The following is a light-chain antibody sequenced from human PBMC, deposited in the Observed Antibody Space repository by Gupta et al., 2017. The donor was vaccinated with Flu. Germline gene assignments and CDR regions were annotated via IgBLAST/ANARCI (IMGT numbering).Light chain of an antibody. V-gene: IGLV3-21*02. J-gene: IGLJ1*01. CDR3: QIWDTNSDHYV. CDR2: DDT. Sequence: YLVTHPPSGSVAPGQTASIGCWDNNVGNLVVHWYQQMPGQAPVLVVYDDTERPSGIPARFSGAKSGTMATLTISGVEVGDEADYYCQIWDTNSDHYVFGSGTKVTVL. CDR1: NVGNLV.